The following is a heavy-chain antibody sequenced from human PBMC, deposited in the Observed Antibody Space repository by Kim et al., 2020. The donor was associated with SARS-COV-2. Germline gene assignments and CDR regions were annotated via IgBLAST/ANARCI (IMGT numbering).Heavy chain of an antibody. D-gene: IGHD3-10*01. V-gene: IGHV3-53*01. CDR2: IYGGDDT. CDR1: GFTVSSKY. CDR3: TRGDSAPAQMDV. J-gene: IGHJ6*02. Sequence: GGSLRLSCAASGFTVSSKYMSWVRQAPGKGLEWVSVIYGGDDTYYADFLKGRFAISRDNSKNTLYLQMNSLRAEDTAVYYCTRGDSAPAQMDVWGQGTTVTVSS.